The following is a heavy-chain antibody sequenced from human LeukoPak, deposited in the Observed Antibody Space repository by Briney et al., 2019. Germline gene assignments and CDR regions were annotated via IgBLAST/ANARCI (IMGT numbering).Heavy chain of an antibody. CDR1: GRSIRSYY. D-gene: IGHD6-19*01. CDR3: ARHAAVEGSSGWSPLWWFDP. J-gene: IGHJ5*02. CDR2: MHHSGST. V-gene: IGHV4-59*08. Sequence: PSETLSLTCTVSGRSIRSYYWSWIRQPPGKGLEWIGYMHHSGSTKHNPYLKSRVTISVDTSKSQFSLKLSSVTAAETAVYYCARHAAVEGSSGWSPLWWFDPWGQGTLVTVSS.